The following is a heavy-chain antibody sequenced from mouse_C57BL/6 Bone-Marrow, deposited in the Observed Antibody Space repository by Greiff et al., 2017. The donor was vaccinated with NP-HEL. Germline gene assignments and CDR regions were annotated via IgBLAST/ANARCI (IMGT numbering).Heavy chain of an antibody. D-gene: IGHD1-1*01. V-gene: IGHV14-3*01. CDR2: IDPANGNT. CDR3: ASDYGSLYYFDY. CDR1: GFNIKNTY. J-gene: IGHJ2*01. Sequence: EVQLQQSVAELVRPGASVKLSCTASGFNIKNTYMHWVKQRPEQGLEWIGRIDPANGNTKYDPKFQGKATITADTSSNTAYLQLSSLTSDDTAIYYCASDYGSLYYFDYWGQGTTLTVSS.